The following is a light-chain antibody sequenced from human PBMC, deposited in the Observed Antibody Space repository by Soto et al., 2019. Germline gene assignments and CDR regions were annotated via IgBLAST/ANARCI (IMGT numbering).Light chain of an antibody. CDR3: ATWDDGPSGPV. Sequence: QSVLTQTPSASGAPGQRVTISCSGTTSNIAYNYVYWYQQLPGTAPKLLIDRDDQRPSGVPDRFSGSKSGTSASLAISGLRSEDEAEDFGATWDDGPSGPVVGGGTKLTVL. CDR1: TSNIAYNY. J-gene: IGLJ3*02. V-gene: IGLV1-47*01. CDR2: RDD.